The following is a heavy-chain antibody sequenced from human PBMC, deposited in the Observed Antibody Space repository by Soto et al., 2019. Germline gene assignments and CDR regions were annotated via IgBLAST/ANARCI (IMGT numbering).Heavy chain of an antibody. CDR3: ARDISEACSHYFAY. CDR2: IMPMFGTV. V-gene: IGHV1-69*01. D-gene: IGHD2-15*01. CDR1: GGTISNYA. J-gene: IGHJ4*02. Sequence: HVQLVQSGAEVKKPGSSVKFSCKASGGTISNYAISWVRQAPGQGLEWMGGIMPMFGTVNYAQKFQARVTIIADDSTNTANMELSRLRDDVAAVYYCARDISEACSHYFAYWGQGTLVTVSS.